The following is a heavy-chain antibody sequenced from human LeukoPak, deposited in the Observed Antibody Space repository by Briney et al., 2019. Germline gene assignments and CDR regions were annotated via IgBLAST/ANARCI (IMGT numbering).Heavy chain of an antibody. J-gene: IGHJ4*02. CDR2: IRSDGGIK. CDR3: ARRDCTGGSCRTRIFDY. CDR1: GFTFNNCG. D-gene: IGHD2-15*01. V-gene: IGHV3-30*02. Sequence: PGGSLRLSCAASGFTFNNCGMHWVRQAPGKGLEWLAFIRSDGGIKYYRDSVKGRFTISRDNSKNTLYLEMDSLTSEDSAVYYCARRDCTGGSCRTRIFDYWGQGTLVTVSS.